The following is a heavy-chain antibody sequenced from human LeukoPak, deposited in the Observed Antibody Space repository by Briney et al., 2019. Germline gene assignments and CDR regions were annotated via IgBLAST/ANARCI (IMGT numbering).Heavy chain of an antibody. CDR1: GFTFSSYA. CDR3: AKDPVGATKASIFFDY. V-gene: IGHV3-23*01. CDR2: ISGSGGST. J-gene: IGHJ4*02. Sequence: PGGSLTLSCPASGFTFSSYAMGWVRQPPEKGLEWVSAISGSGGSTYYPDSVKGRFTISRDNSKNTLYLQMNSLRAEDTAVYYCAKDPVGATKASIFFDYWGQGTLVTVSS. D-gene: IGHD1-26*01.